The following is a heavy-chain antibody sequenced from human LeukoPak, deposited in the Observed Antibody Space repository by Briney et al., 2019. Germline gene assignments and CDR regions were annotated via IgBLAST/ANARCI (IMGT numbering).Heavy chain of an antibody. J-gene: IGHJ6*02. CDR3: ASQYYYGSGSYSPGPPYGMDV. Sequence: GGSLRLSCAASGFTFSSYEMNWVRRAPGKGLEWVSYISSSGSTIYYADSVKGRFTISRDNAKNSLYLQMNSLRAEDTAVYYCASQYYYGSGSYSPGPPYGMDVWGQGTTVTVSS. CDR2: ISSSGSTI. CDR1: GFTFSSYE. D-gene: IGHD3-10*01. V-gene: IGHV3-48*03.